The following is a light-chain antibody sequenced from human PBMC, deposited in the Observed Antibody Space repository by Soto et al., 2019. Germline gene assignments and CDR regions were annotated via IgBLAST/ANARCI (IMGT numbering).Light chain of an antibody. CDR3: SSFTSTTTVL. J-gene: IGLJ2*01. CDR1: SSDVGGYNY. Sequence: QSVLTQPASVSGSPGQSITISCTGTSSDVGGYNYVSWYQQHPGKAPKLMIYNVSNRPSGVSNRFSGSKSGNTASLTISGHQAEDEGHYYCSSFTSTTTVLFGGGTKLTVL. CDR2: NVS. V-gene: IGLV2-14*01.